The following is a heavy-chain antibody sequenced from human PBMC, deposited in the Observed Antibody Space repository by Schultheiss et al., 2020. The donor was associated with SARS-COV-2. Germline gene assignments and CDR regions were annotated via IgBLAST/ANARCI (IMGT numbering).Heavy chain of an antibody. CDR1: GYTFTGYY. CDR3: ARGYCSSTSCSSIGTTLAVARGRAPPDY. J-gene: IGHJ4*02. CDR2: INPSGGST. D-gene: IGHD2-2*01. V-gene: IGHV1-46*01. Sequence: ASVKVSCKASGYTFTGYYMHWVRQAPGQGLEWMGRINPSGGSTSYAQKFQGRVTMTRDTSTSTVYMELSSLRSEDTAVYYCARGYCSSTSCSSIGTTLAVARGRAPPDYWGQGTLVTVSS.